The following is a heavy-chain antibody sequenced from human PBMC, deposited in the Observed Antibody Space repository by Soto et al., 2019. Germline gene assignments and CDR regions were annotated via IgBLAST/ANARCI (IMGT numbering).Heavy chain of an antibody. CDR1: GYTLTELS. Sequence: GASVKVSCKVSGYTLTELSMHWVRQAPGKGLEWMGGFDPEDGETIYAQKFQGRVTMTEDTSTDTAYMELSSLRSEDTAVYYCATLGYCSSNSCYYYYGMDVWGQGTTVTVSS. D-gene: IGHD2-2*01. CDR2: FDPEDGET. V-gene: IGHV1-24*01. J-gene: IGHJ6*02. CDR3: ATLGYCSSNSCYYYYGMDV.